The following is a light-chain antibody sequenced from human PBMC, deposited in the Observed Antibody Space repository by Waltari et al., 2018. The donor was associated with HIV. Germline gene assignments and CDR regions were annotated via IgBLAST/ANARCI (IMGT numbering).Light chain of an antibody. CDR1: NSNIGAGYD. CDR3: QSYDNHLSGLWV. CDR2: GDR. J-gene: IGLJ3*02. V-gene: IGLV1-40*01. Sequence: SVLTQPPSVSGAPGQWVTISCTGHNSNIGAGYDVHWYRQFPGSAPEQVVYGDRIGHLGVPDRVSGSKSGVSAARAISGLQTEDEADYYCQSYDNHLSGLWVFGGGTKLTVL.